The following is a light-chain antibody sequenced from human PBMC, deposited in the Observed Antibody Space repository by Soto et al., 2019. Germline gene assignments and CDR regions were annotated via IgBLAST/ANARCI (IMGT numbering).Light chain of an antibody. Sequence: QSALTQPRSVSGSPGQSVTISCTGTSSDVGGYNYVSWYQHHPDKAPKLLIYEVSNRPSGVSNRFSGSKSGNTASLTISGLQAEDEADYYCAAWDASLSACVFGNGTKLTVL. V-gene: IGLV2-11*01. CDR2: EVS. J-gene: IGLJ1*01. CDR1: SSDVGGYNY. CDR3: AAWDASLSACV.